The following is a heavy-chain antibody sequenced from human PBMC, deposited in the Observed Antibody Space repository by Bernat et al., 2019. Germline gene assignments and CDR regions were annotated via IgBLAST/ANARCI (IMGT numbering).Heavy chain of an antibody. CDR2: IYYSGST. D-gene: IGHD3/OR15-3a*01. CDR3: ARSLEADMGLNWFDT. CDR1: GCSISSSSYY. V-gene: IGHV4-39*01. J-gene: IGHJ5*02. Sequence: HLQLQESGPGLVKPSETLSLTCTVSGCSISSSSYYWGWIRQPPGKGLEWIGSIYYSGSTYYNPTLKSRVTLSVDTSKNQCSLKLSSVTAADTAVYYCARSLEADMGLNWFDTWGQGTLVTVSS.